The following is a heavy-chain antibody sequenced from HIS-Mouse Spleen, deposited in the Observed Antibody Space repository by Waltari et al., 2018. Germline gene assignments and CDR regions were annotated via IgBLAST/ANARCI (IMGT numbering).Heavy chain of an antibody. CDR2: TYYMSKWYN. V-gene: IGHV6-1*01. J-gene: IGHJ3*02. CDR3: ARVTGDDAFDI. D-gene: IGHD7-27*01. Sequence: VQLHQSRLGLAKTSQSLSHTCYISGFSVSRNRSACNWIWQSPSRGLEWLGRTYYMSKWYNDYAVSVKSRITINPDTSKNQFSLQLNSVTPEDTAVYYCARVTGDDAFDIWGQGTMVTVSS. CDR1: GFSVSRNRSA.